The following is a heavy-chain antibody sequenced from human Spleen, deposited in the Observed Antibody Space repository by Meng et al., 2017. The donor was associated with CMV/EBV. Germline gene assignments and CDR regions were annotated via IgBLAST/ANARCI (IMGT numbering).Heavy chain of an antibody. Sequence: SETLSLTCTVSGGSISSSSYYWGWIRQPPGKGLEWIGSMYYSGSTYYNPSLKSRVTISVDTSKNQFSLKLSSVTAADTAVYYCARFPPVLFGPFDYWGQGTLVTVSS. CDR1: GGSISSSSYY. CDR2: MYYSGST. D-gene: IGHD3-10*02. V-gene: IGHV4-39*07. J-gene: IGHJ4*02. CDR3: ARFPPVLFGPFDY.